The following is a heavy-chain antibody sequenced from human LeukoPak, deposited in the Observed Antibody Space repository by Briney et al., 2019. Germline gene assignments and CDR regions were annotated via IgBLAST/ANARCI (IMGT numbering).Heavy chain of an antibody. Sequence: SETLSLTCAVSGGSISSGGYSWSWIRQPPGKGLEWIGYIYHSGSTYYNPSLKSRVTISVDRSKNQFSLKLSSVTAADTAVYYCARCYSNYYDYWGQGALVTVSS. CDR2: IYHSGST. CDR1: GGSISSGGYS. J-gene: IGHJ4*02. V-gene: IGHV4-30-2*01. CDR3: ARCYSNYYDY. D-gene: IGHD4-4*01.